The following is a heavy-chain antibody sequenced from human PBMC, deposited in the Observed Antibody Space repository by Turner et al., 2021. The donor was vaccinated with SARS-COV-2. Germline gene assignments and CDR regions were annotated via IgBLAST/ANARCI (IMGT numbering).Heavy chain of an antibody. J-gene: IGHJ4*02. CDR2: ITYDGSTK. D-gene: IGHD2-2*01. V-gene: IGHV3-30-3*01. CDR3: ARSRDGYIHS. Sequence: QVHLVESGGGVVQPGRSLRLSCAASGFTFNTYARHWFRQAPGKGLEWVAVITYDGSTKFYADSVKGRFTISRDNSKSALYVQMNSLRVEDTAVYYCARSRDGYIHSWGQGTLVIVSS. CDR1: GFTFNTYA.